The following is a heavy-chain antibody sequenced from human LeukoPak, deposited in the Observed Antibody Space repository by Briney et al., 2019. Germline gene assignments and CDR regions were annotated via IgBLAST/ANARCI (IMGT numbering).Heavy chain of an antibody. CDR3: ARSGVQWQWLLTYDAFDI. V-gene: IGHV3-30*04. D-gene: IGHD6-19*01. J-gene: IGHJ3*02. CDR1: GLTFSSYA. Sequence: GESLRLSCAVSGLTFSSYAMHWVRWAPGKGLGWVALIPLYGSNKYYADSVKGRFTISRDNSKNTLLVQMNSLRTEDTAVYYCARSGVQWQWLLTYDAFDIWGQGTMVTVSS. CDR2: IPLYGSNK.